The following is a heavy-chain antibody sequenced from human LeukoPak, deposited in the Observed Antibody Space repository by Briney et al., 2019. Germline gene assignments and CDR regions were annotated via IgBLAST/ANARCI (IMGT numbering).Heavy chain of an antibody. V-gene: IGHV4-39*01. CDR3: ARHEDYGDYGVDY. CDR1: GGSISSSSSYY. J-gene: IGHJ4*02. D-gene: IGHD4-17*01. CDR2: IYYSGST. Sequence: SETLSLTCTVSGGSISSSSSYYWGWIRQPPGKGLEWIGSIYYSGSTYYNPSLKSRVTISVDTSKNQFSLKLSSVTAADTAVYYCARHEDYGDYGVDYWGQGTLVTVSS.